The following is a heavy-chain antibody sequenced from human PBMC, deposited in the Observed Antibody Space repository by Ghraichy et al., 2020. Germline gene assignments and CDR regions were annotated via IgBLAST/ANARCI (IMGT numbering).Heavy chain of an antibody. D-gene: IGHD2-15*01. Sequence: GESLNISCAASGFTFSTYWMTWVRQAPGKGLEWVANINPDGSEKYYVDSVKGRFTMSRDNAKNSLYLQINSLRGEDTAVYYCARVVGVAAEDYYYYNMDVWGQGTTVTVSS. CDR1: GFTFSTYW. J-gene: IGHJ6*02. CDR3: ARVVGVAAEDYYYYNMDV. V-gene: IGHV3-7*04. CDR2: INPDGSEK.